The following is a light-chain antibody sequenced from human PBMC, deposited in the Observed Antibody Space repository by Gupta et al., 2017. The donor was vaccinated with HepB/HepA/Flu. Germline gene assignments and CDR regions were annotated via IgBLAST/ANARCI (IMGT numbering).Light chain of an antibody. CDR3: MQALQTPTA. J-gene: IGKJ5*01. Sequence: DIVMTQSPLSLPVTPGEPASISCRSSQSLLHSNGYNYLDWYLQKPGQSPQPLIYLGSNRASGVPDRFSGSGSGTDFTLKISRVEAEDVGVYYCMQALQTPTAFGQGTRLEIK. CDR1: QSLLHSNGYNY. CDR2: LGS. V-gene: IGKV2-28*01.